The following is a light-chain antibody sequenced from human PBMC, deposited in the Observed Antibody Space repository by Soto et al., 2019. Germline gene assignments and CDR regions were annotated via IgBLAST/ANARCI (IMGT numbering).Light chain of an antibody. CDR3: QQYSSDST. J-gene: IGKJ1*01. CDR1: QSINNW. Sequence: DIRMTQSPSTLSASVGDRVTITCRASQSINNWLAWYHQKPGKAPKLLIYRASSLENGVPSRFSGRGSGTEFIFTITSLQPDDFATYYCQQYSSDSTFGQGTKVEIK. V-gene: IGKV1-5*03. CDR2: RAS.